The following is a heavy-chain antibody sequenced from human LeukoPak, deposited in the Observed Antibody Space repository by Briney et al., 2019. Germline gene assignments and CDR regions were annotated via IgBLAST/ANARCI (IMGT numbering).Heavy chain of an antibody. CDR3: ARGGIAVAGTFDY. D-gene: IGHD6-19*01. J-gene: IGHJ4*02. Sequence: ASVTVSCTASGYTFTSYDINWVRQATGQGLEWMGWMNPNSGNTGYAQKFQGRVTMTRNTSISTAYMELSSLRSEDTAVYYCARGGIAVAGTFDYWGQGTLVTVSS. V-gene: IGHV1-8*01. CDR2: MNPNSGNT. CDR1: GYTFTSYD.